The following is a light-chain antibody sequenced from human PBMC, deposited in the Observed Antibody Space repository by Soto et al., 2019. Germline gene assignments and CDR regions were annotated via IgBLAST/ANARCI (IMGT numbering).Light chain of an antibody. V-gene: IGLV1-40*01. Sequence: QSLLTQAPSVSGAPGQRDTISCTGSSANIGAAYNVDWYQQLPGTAPKLLIYGNNNRPSGVPARFSGSKYGTSASLAIAGLQAEDEGDYYCQSYDSSLSGYVFGTGTKVTVL. J-gene: IGLJ1*01. CDR3: QSYDSSLSGYV. CDR1: SANIGAAYN. CDR2: GNN.